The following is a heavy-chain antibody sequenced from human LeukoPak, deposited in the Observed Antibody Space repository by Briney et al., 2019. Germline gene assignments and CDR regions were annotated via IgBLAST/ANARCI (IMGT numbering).Heavy chain of an antibody. J-gene: IGHJ4*02. V-gene: IGHV1-18*01. CDR1: GYTFCSYG. Sequence: GASVKVSCKASGYTFCSYGVTWVRQAPGQGLEWMGWISPNNGDIVYAQKFQGRGTLTIETSTPTASMEVRSLRSDDTAMYYCARAPPGMTMGPGDYWGQGTLVIVSS. D-gene: IGHD6-13*01. CDR2: ISPNNGDI. CDR3: ARAPPGMTMGPGDY.